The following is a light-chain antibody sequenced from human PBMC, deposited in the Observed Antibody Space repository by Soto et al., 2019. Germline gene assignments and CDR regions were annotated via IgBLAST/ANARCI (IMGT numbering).Light chain of an antibody. J-gene: IGKJ3*01. Sequence: EIVMTQSRATLSVSPGERATLSCRASQSVSSNLAWYQQKPGQVPRLLIYGASTRATGIPARFSGSGSGTEFTLTFSSLQSEDFAVYYCQQYNNWPLTFGPGTKVDIK. CDR1: QSVSSN. V-gene: IGKV3D-15*01. CDR2: GAS. CDR3: QQYNNWPLT.